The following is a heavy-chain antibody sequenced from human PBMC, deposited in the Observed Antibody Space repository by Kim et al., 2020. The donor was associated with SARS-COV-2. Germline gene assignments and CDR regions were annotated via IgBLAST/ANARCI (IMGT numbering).Heavy chain of an antibody. CDR1: GYTFTSYY. CDR3: ARDDSGYEGFDY. CDR2: INPSDGST. D-gene: IGHD5-12*01. J-gene: IGHJ4*02. Sequence: ASVKVSCKASGYTFTSYYMHWVRQAPGQGLEWMGIINPSDGSTSYAQKFQGRVTMTRDTSTSTVYMELSRLRYEDTAVYYCARDDSGYEGFDYWGQGTLVTVSS. V-gene: IGHV1-46*01.